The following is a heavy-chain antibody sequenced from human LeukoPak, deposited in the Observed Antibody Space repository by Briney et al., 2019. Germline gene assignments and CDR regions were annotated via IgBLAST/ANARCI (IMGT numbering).Heavy chain of an antibody. V-gene: IGHV1-18*01. J-gene: IGHJ6*02. CDR2: INAYNRNT. Sequence: ASVKVSCKASGYTFTSYGINWVRQAPGQGLEWMGGINAYNRNTNNAQKLQGRGTMTTDTYTSTAYMAQRSLRSDDTAVYYCARIYYYYGMDVWGQGTTVTVSS. CDR3: ARIYYYYGMDV. CDR1: GYTFTSYG.